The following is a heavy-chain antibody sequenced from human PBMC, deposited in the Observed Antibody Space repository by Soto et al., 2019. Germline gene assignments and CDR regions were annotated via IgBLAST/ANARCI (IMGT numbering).Heavy chain of an antibody. CDR1: GGSISSSSYY. V-gene: IGHV4-39*01. D-gene: IGHD6-13*01. CDR2: IYYSGST. CDR3: ARHASTPYSSSPPF. Sequence: SETLSLTCIVSGGSISSSSYYWGWIRQPPGKGLEWIGSIYYSGSTYYNPSLKSRVTISVDTSKNQFSLKLSSVTAADTAVYYCARHASTPYSSSPPFWGQGTLVTVSS. J-gene: IGHJ4*02.